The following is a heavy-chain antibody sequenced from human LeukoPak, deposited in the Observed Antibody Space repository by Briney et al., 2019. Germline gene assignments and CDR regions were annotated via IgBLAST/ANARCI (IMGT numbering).Heavy chain of an antibody. V-gene: IGHV1-46*01. CDR1: GYTFTSYG. D-gene: IGHD1-26*01. CDR2: INPSGGST. CDR3: ARVIVGATGGDY. Sequence: GASVKVSCKASGYTFTSYGISWVRQAPGQGLEWMGIINPSGGSTSYAQKFQGRVTMTRDTSTSTVYMELSSLRSEDTAVYYCARVIVGATGGDYWGQGTLVTVSS. J-gene: IGHJ4*02.